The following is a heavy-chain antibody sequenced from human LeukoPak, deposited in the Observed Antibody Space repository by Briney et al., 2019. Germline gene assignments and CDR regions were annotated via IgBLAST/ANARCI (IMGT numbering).Heavy chain of an antibody. Sequence: PSETLSLTCIVSGDSITSSYWNWIRQPPGKGLEWIGWIYHTGTTNYKSSLKSRLTLSLDVSRDHFSLKLSSVTAADTAVYYCARGFFGDAYIPSFDYWGQGLLVTVSS. V-gene: IGHV4-59*12. CDR3: ARGFFGDAYIPSFDY. J-gene: IGHJ4*02. D-gene: IGHD5-24*01. CDR2: IYHTGTT. CDR1: GDSITSSY.